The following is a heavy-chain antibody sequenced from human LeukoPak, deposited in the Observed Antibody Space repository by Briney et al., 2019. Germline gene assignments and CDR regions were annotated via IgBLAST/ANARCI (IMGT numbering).Heavy chain of an antibody. Sequence: SETLSFTCTVSGGSISSYYWSWIRQPPGKGLESIGYIYNSGSIKYNPSLKSRVTISVDTSRNQLSLKVSSVTAADTAMYYCASSTVSDAGFDYWGQRTLVTVSS. CDR2: IYNSGSI. CDR1: GGSISSYY. V-gene: IGHV4-59*01. J-gene: IGHJ4*02. D-gene: IGHD4-11*01. CDR3: ASSTVSDAGFDY.